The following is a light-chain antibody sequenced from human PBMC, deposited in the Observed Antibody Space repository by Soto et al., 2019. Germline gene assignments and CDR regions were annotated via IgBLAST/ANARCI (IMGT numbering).Light chain of an antibody. J-gene: IGKJ2*01. CDR1: QTVSSSY. CDR3: QHYNFWPHS. Sequence: EIVLTQSPGTLSLSPWERATLSCRASQTVSSSYLAWYQQKPGQAPRLLIYRASIRATGVPARFSGSGSGTEFTLTISGLQSEDVSIYFCQHYNFWPHSFGQGTKVDIK. V-gene: IGKV3-15*01. CDR2: RAS.